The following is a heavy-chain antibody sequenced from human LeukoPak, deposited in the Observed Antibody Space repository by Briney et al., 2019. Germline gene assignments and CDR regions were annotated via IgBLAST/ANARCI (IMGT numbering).Heavy chain of an antibody. J-gene: IGHJ6*02. V-gene: IGHV1-69*04. CDR3: ASPSGGNYYYYGMDV. Sequence: ASVKVSCKASGGTFSSYAISWVRQAPGQGLEWMGRIIPILGIANYAQKFQGRVTVTADKSTSTAYMELSSLRCEDTAVYYCASPSGGNYYYYGMDVWGQGPTVTVSS. CDR1: GGTFSSYA. D-gene: IGHD3-10*01. CDR2: IIPILGIA.